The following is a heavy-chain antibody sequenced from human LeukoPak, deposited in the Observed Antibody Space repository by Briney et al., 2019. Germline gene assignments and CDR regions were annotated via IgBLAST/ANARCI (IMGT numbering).Heavy chain of an antibody. J-gene: IGHJ6*03. CDR1: GGSISSSNW. CDR2: IYYSGSI. D-gene: IGHD2-2*01. Sequence: PSETLSLTCTVSGGSISSSNWWGWIRQPPGKGLEWIGYIYYSGSIYYNPSLKSRVTMSVDTSKNQFSLKLSSVTAVDAAVYYCARTSSYYYYYMDVWGKGTTVTVSS. V-gene: IGHV4-28*05. CDR3: ARTSSYYYYYMDV.